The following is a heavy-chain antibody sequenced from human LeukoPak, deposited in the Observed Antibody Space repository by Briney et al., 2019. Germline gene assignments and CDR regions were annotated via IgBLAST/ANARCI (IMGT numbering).Heavy chain of an antibody. V-gene: IGHV4-34*01. D-gene: IGHD2-15*01. Sequence: PSETLSLTCAVYGESFSGYYWSWIRQPPGKGLEWIGEINHSGSTNYNPSLKSRVTISVDTSKNQFSLKLSSVTAADTAVYYCARVRYCSGGSCYSGGWFDPWGQGTLVTVSS. J-gene: IGHJ5*02. CDR1: GESFSGYY. CDR2: INHSGST. CDR3: ARVRYCSGGSCYSGGWFDP.